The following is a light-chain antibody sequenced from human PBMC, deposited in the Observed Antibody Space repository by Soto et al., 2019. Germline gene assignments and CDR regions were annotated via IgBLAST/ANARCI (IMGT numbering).Light chain of an antibody. Sequence: EGVLTQSQGTLSFSPGERGTLSCRASQSVSGKLAWYQHKPGQAPRLLISGASSRATGIPDRFSGSGSGTDFTLTISRLEPEDFATYYCQKYNTAPLTFGQGTRLEIK. CDR2: GAS. V-gene: IGKV3-20*01. CDR3: QKYNTAPLT. CDR1: QSVSGK. J-gene: IGKJ5*01.